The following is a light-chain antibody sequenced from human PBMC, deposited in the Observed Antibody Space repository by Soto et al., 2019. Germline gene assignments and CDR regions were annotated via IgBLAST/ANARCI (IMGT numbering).Light chain of an antibody. CDR1: QSVSRF. J-gene: IGKJ5*01. CDR3: QQCVNWPPIT. V-gene: IGKV3-11*01. Sequence: EVVLTQSPATLSLSPGERATLSCRASQSVSRFLAWYQHRPGQAPRLLIYDASNRATGIPARFSGSGSGTDFTLTISSLEPEDFAVYYCQQCVNWPPITFGQGTRLEIK. CDR2: DAS.